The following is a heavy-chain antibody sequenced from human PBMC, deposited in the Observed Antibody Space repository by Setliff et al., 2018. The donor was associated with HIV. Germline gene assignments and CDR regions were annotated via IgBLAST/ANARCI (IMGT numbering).Heavy chain of an antibody. Sequence: PGGSLRLSCAASGFIFSSYAIHWVRQAPGKGLEWVAVMSYDGNNKYYADSVKGRFTISRDNSKNTLFLQMNSLRPEDTAVYYCARGCRVGWVFTYGMDVWGQGTLVTVSS. CDR1: GFIFSSYA. CDR3: ARGCRVGWVFTYGMDV. J-gene: IGHJ6*02. V-gene: IGHV3-30*01. D-gene: IGHD6-13*01. CDR2: MSYDGNNK.